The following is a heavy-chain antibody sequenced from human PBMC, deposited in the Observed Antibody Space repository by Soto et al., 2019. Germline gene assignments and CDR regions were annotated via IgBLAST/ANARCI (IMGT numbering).Heavy chain of an antibody. V-gene: IGHV3-23*01. CDR2: ISGSGGST. J-gene: IGHJ6*03. D-gene: IGHD3-3*01. CDR3: AKDASDYYYYYMDV. CDR1: GFTFSSYA. Sequence: GGSLRLSCAASGFTFSSYAMSWVRQAPGKGLEWVSAISGSGGSTYYADSVKGRFTISRDNSKNTLYLQMNSLRAEDTALYYCAKDASDYYYYYMDVWGKGTTVTVSS.